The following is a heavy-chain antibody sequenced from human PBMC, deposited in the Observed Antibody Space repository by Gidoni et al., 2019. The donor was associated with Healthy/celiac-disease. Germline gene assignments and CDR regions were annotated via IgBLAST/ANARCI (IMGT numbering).Heavy chain of an antibody. J-gene: IGHJ4*02. V-gene: IGHV2-5*02. Sequence: QSTLKEAGPKLVRPTQTLTRTGTFAGFSLSTSGVGVGWVRQPPGKALAWLALIYWDDDKRYSPSLKSRLPITKDTSKTQVVLTMTNMDPVDTATYYCAHFGWRFGDLDYWGQGTLVTVSS. D-gene: IGHD3-10*01. CDR1: GFSLSTSGVG. CDR3: AHFGWRFGDLDY. CDR2: IYWDDDK.